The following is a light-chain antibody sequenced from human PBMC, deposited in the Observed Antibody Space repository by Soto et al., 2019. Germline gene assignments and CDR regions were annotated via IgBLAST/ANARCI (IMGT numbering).Light chain of an antibody. CDR1: QSVSSD. V-gene: IGKV3-15*01. Sequence: EIVMTQSPATLSVSPGERATLSCRASQSVSSDLAWYQQKPGRAPRLLIYGASTRATGIPARFSGSGSGTEFTLNINSLQSEDFAIYYCQQYNDWPQTFGRGTKVEIK. CDR2: GAS. CDR3: QQYNDWPQT. J-gene: IGKJ1*01.